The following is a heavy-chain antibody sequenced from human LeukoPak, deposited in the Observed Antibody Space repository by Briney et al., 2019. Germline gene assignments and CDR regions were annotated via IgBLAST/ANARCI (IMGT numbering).Heavy chain of an antibody. Sequence: SETLSLTCTVSGGSLSSGGYYWSWIRQHPGKGLEWIGYIYYSGSTYYNPSLKSRVTISVDTSKNQFSLKLSSVTAADTAVYYCARGALQLWAVDYWGQGTLVTVSS. CDR1: GGSLSSGGYY. CDR2: IYYSGST. D-gene: IGHD5-18*01. V-gene: IGHV4-31*03. J-gene: IGHJ4*02. CDR3: ARGALQLWAVDY.